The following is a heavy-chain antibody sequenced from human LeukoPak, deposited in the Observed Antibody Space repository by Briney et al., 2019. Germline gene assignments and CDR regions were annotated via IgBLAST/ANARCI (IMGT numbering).Heavy chain of an antibody. CDR3: ARPRGDGYISGFDY. V-gene: IGHV3-30*04. CDR2: ISYDGSSK. Sequence: GRSLRLSCAASGFTFSSYAMHWVRQAPGKGLEWVAVISYDGSSKYYADSVKGRFTISRDNSKNTLYLQMNSLRAEDTAVYYCARPRGDGYISGFDYWGQGTLVTVSS. CDR1: GFTFSSYA. J-gene: IGHJ4*02. D-gene: IGHD5-24*01.